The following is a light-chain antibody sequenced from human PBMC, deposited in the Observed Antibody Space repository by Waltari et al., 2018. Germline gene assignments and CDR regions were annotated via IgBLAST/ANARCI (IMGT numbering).Light chain of an antibody. CDR2: KDS. V-gene: IGLV3-25*03. CDR3: QSADSSGTLYVV. J-gene: IGLJ2*01. CDR1: ALPKQY. Sequence: SYELTQPPSVSVSPGQTARINCSGDALPKQYAYWYQQKPGQAPVLVIYKDSERPSGIPERFSGSSSGTTVTLTISGVQAEDEADYYCQSADSSGTLYVVFGGGTKLTVL.